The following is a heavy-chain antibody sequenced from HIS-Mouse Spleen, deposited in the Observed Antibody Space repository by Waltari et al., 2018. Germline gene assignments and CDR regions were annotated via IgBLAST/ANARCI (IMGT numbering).Heavy chain of an antibody. CDR1: GFTFSSYA. J-gene: IGHJ4*02. CDR3: AKALLLTARRGFDY. Sequence: EVQLLESGGGLVQPGGSLRLSCAASGFTFSSYAMSWVRQAPGKGLEWVSAISGSGGRTYYAEYGKGRFTISRDNSKNTLYLQMNSLRAEDTAVYYCAKALLLTARRGFDYWGQGTLVTVSS. CDR2: ISGSGGRT. V-gene: IGHV3-23*01. D-gene: IGHD6-6*01.